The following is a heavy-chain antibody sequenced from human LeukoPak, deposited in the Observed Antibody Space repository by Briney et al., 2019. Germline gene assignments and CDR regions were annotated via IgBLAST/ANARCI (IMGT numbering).Heavy chain of an antibody. CDR1: GFTVSSNY. J-gene: IGHJ4*02. D-gene: IGHD3-3*01. Sequence: PGGSLRLSCAASGFTVSSNYMSWVRQAPGKGLEWVSVIYSGGSTYYADSVKGRFTISRDNSKKTLYLQINSLRAEDTAVYYCASIAGVVKDYWGQGTLVTVSS. V-gene: IGHV3-53*01. CDR2: IYSGGST. CDR3: ASIAGVVKDY.